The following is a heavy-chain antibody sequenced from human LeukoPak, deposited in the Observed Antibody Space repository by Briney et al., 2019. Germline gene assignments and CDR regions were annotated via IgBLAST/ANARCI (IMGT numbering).Heavy chain of an antibody. J-gene: IGHJ4*02. D-gene: IGHD3-22*01. CDR3: AKGRGYYDSSAYKYYFDY. Sequence: GGSLRLSCAASGFTFSSYAMHWVRQAPGKGLEWVAVISYDGSNKYYADSVKGRFTISRDNSKNTLYLQMNSLRAEDTAVYYCAKGRGYYDSSAYKYYFDYWGQGTLVTVSS. CDR1: GFTFSSYA. CDR2: ISYDGSNK. V-gene: IGHV3-30-3*01.